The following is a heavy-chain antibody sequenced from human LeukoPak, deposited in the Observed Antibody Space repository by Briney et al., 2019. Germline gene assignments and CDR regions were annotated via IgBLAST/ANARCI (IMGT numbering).Heavy chain of an antibody. CDR3: ARDCCNSAWYSD. CDR2: IYSDSNT. CDR1: GFTVSSNF. Sequence: PGGSLRLWCAASGFTVSSNFMTWVRQAPGKGLEWVSFIYSDSNTYYADSVKGRFTISRDNSKNTLYLQMNSLRAEDTAVYYCARDCCNSAWYSDWGQGTLVTVSS. J-gene: IGHJ4*02. V-gene: IGHV3-53*01. D-gene: IGHD2/OR15-2a*01.